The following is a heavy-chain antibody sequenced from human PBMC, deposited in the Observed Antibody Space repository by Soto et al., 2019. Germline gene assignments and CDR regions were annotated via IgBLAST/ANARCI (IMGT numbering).Heavy chain of an antibody. CDR2: ISSSSSYI. CDR3: ARGGDTAMVRD. V-gene: IGHV3-21*01. D-gene: IGHD5-18*01. Sequence: EVQLVESGGGLVKPGGSLRLSCEASGFTFSSYSMNWVRQAPGKGLEWVSSISSSSSYIYYADSVKGRFTISRDNAKNSLYLQMNSLRAEDTAVYYCARGGDTAMVRDWGQGTLVTVSS. J-gene: IGHJ4*02. CDR1: GFTFSSYS.